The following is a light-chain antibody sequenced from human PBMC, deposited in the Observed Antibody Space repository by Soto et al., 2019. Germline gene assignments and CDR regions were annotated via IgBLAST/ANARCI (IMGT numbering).Light chain of an antibody. CDR3: QQHNNLPLT. J-gene: IGKJ4*01. V-gene: IGKV1-33*01. Sequence: DIQMTQSPSSLSASVGDRVTVTCQASQPISHYLNWYQQKPGTAPTLLIYDASKLDTGVPSRFSGSGSGTDFTLTISSLQPEDTAIYYCQQHNNLPLTFGGGTKVEI. CDR2: DAS. CDR1: QPISHY.